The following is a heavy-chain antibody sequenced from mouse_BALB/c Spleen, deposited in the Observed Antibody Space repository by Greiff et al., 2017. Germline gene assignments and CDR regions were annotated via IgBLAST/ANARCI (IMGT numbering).Heavy chain of an antibody. CDR2: ISSGGSYT. CDR3: TRGAYYGNQYYFDY. J-gene: IGHJ2*01. CDR1: GFTFSSYT. Sequence: DVMLVESGGGLVKPGGSLKLSCAASGFTFSSYTMSWVRQTPEKRLEWVATISSGGSYTYYPDSVKGRFTISRDNAKNTLYLQMSSLKSEDTAMYYCTRGAYYGNQYYFDYWGQGTTLTVSS. V-gene: IGHV5-6-4*01. D-gene: IGHD2-10*01.